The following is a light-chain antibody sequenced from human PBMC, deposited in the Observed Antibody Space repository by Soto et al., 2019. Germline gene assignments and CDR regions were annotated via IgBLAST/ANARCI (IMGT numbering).Light chain of an antibody. CDR1: QSVRSSY. CDR2: DGS. J-gene: IGKJ4*01. V-gene: IGKV3D-20*01. CDR3: QQYANSAPLS. Sequence: EIVLTQSPATLSLSPGDRATLSCGASQSVRSSYVAWYQQKAGLAPRLLIYDGSSRASGIPDRFSGSGSGTDFTLTIGRLEPEDFAVYYCQQYANSAPLSFGGGTKVEMK.